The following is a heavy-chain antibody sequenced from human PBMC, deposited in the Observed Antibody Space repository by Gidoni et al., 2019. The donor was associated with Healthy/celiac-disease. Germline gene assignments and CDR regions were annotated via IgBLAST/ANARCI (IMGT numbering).Heavy chain of an antibody. CDR1: GFTFRSYG. CDR3: AKSGIAVAGALLGHIDY. J-gene: IGHJ4*02. Sequence: QVQLVESGGGVVQPGRSLRLSCAASGFTFRSYGMHWVRQAPGKGLEWVAVISHDGSNKYYADSVKGRFTISRDNSKNTLYLQMNSLRAEDTAVYYCAKSGIAVAGALLGHIDYWGQGTLVTVSS. V-gene: IGHV3-30*18. CDR2: ISHDGSNK. D-gene: IGHD6-19*01.